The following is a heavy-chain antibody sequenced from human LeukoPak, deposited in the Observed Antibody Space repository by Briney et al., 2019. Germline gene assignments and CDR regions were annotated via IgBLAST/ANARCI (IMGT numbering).Heavy chain of an antibody. V-gene: IGHV3-30*04. J-gene: IGHJ4*02. D-gene: IGHD3-10*01. CDR2: ISYDGSNK. CDR1: GFTFSSYA. CDR3: ARAPDPGSPDY. Sequence: GRSLRLSCAASGFTFSSYAMHWVRQAPGKGLEWVAVISYDGSNKYYAYSVKGRFTISRDNSKNTLYLQMNSLRAEDTAVYYCARAPDPGSPDYWGQGTLVTVSS.